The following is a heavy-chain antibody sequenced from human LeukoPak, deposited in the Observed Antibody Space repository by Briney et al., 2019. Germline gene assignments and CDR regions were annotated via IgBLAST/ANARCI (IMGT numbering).Heavy chain of an antibody. V-gene: IGHV3-30*02. CDR2: VRNDGSDK. CDR3: AEHYYGSGSQKYYFDY. J-gene: IGHJ4*02. CDR1: GFIFSDYG. D-gene: IGHD3-10*01. Sequence: GGSLRLSCAASGFIFSDYGMHWVRQAPGKGLEWVTLVRNDGSDKYYADSVKGRFTISRDNSKNTLYLQMNSLRPEDTAVYYCAEHYYGSGSQKYYFDYWGQGTLVTVSS.